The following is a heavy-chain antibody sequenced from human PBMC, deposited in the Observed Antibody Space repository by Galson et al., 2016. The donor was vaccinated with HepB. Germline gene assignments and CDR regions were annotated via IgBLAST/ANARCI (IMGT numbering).Heavy chain of an antibody. CDR2: IYPGDSDT. Sequence: QSGAEVKKPGESLKISCKGSGYSFTSYWIGWVRQMPGKGLEWMGIIYPGDSDTRFSPSFQGQVTIPADKSISTAYLQWSSLQASDTAMYYCARTYCSGGSCYRYYFDYWGQGTLVTVSS. J-gene: IGHJ4*02. V-gene: IGHV5-51*01. D-gene: IGHD2-15*01. CDR3: ARTYCSGGSCYRYYFDY. CDR1: GYSFTSYW.